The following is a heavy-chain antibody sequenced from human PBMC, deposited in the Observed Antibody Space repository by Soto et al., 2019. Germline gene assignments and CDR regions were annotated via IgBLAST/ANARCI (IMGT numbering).Heavy chain of an antibody. Sequence: GGSLRLSCAASGFTFTSYAMAWVRQAPGKGLEWVSSISGRGDRTYYADSVKGRFTISRDNSKNTLSLQMNRLRAEDTALYYCARGRHSDSSEWFDPWGQETLVTVSS. J-gene: IGHJ5*02. CDR3: ARGRHSDSSEWFDP. V-gene: IGHV3-23*01. D-gene: IGHD6-6*01. CDR1: GFTFTSYA. CDR2: ISGRGDRT.